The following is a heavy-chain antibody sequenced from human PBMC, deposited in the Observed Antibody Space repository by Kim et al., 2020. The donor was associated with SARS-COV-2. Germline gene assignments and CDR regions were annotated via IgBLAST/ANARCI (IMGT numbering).Heavy chain of an antibody. D-gene: IGHD5-18*01. J-gene: IGHJ5*02. CDR3: ARTDTAMVHYWFDP. CDR2: IYYSGST. CDR1: GGSISSSSYY. V-gene: IGHV4-39*01. Sequence: SETLSLTCTVSGGSISSSSYYWGWIRQPPGKGLEWIGSIYYSGSTHYNPSLKSRVTISVDTSKNQFSLKLSSVTAADTAVYYCARTDTAMVHYWFDPWGQGTLVTVSS.